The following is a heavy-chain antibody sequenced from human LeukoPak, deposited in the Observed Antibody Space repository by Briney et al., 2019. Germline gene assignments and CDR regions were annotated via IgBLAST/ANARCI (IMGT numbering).Heavy chain of an antibody. V-gene: IGHV4-59*01. CDR1: GGSISSYY. J-gene: IGHJ6*02. Sequence: SETLSLTCTVSGGSISSYYWSWIRQPPGKGLEWIGYIYYSGSTNYNPSLKSRVTIPVDTSKNQFSLKLSSVTAADTAVYYCARAPYYYDSSGYYTFLYYGMDVWGQGTTVTVSS. CDR3: ARAPYYYDSSGYYTFLYYGMDV. CDR2: IYYSGST. D-gene: IGHD3-22*01.